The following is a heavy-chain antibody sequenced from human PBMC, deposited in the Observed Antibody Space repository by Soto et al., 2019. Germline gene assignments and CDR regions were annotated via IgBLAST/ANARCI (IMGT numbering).Heavy chain of an antibody. Sequence: QVQLVQSGAEVKKPGSSVKVSCKASGGTFSSYAISWVRQAPGQGLEWMGGIIPISGTANYAQKFQGRVTITADESTSTAYMELSSLRSEDTAVYYCVRSQGSSTSLEIYYYYYYGMDVWGQGNTVTVSS. CDR1: GGTFSSYA. V-gene: IGHV1-69*01. CDR3: VRSQGSSTSLEIYYYYYYGMDV. D-gene: IGHD2-2*01. CDR2: IIPISGTA. J-gene: IGHJ6*02.